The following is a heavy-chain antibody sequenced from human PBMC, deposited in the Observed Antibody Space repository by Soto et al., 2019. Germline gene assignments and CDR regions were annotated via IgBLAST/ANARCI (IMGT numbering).Heavy chain of an antibody. V-gene: IGHV4-59*11. J-gene: IGHJ4*02. CDR3: ARIPQGYFDD. D-gene: IGHD2-21*01. Sequence: PSETLSLTCTVSGDSISSHYWSCIRQPPGKGLEWIGYISYTGSTNYNPSLKSRVTMSLDTSKNHFSLSLTSVTAADTALYYCARIPQGYFDDWGQGLLVTGSS. CDR1: GDSISSHY. CDR2: ISYTGST.